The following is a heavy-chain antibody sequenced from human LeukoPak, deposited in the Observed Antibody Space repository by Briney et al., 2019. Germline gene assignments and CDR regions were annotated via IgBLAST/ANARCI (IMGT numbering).Heavy chain of an antibody. Sequence: GGSLKLSCAASGFTFSGSAMHWVRQASGKGLEWVRRIRSKANSYATAYAASVKGRFTISRDDSKNTAYLQMNSLKTEDTAVYYCTRYHCSSTSCYPFGDYWGQGTLVTVSS. CDR3: TRYHCSSTSCYPFGDY. CDR1: GFTFSGSA. D-gene: IGHD2-2*01. V-gene: IGHV3-73*01. J-gene: IGHJ4*02. CDR2: IRSKANSYAT.